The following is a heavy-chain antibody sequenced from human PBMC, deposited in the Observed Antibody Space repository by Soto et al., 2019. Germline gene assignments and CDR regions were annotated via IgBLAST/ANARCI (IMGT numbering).Heavy chain of an antibody. Sequence: ASGKVSSKGSGYTFTSQALHSGGQGPGQRLEWMGWINTANDDRKYSQKFQGRITITRDTSASTVYMELNSLRSEDTAVYYCTRYDYFSGNYGDYWGQGTLVTVSS. CDR2: INTANDDR. J-gene: IGHJ4*02. D-gene: IGHD3-10*01. CDR1: GYTFTSQA. V-gene: IGHV1-3*04. CDR3: TRYDYFSGNYGDY.